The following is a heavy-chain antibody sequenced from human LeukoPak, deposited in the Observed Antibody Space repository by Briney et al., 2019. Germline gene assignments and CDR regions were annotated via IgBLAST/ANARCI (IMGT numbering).Heavy chain of an antibody. CDR3: ARYSYGVHDFDY. J-gene: IGHJ4*02. V-gene: IGHV3-11*04. D-gene: IGHD5/OR15-5a*01. Sequence: PGGSLRLSCAASGFTFSDYYMSWIRQAPGKGLDWVSYISTSGNTIYDADSVKGRFTISRDNAKNSLYLQMSSLRAEDTAVYYCARYSYGVHDFDYWGQETLVTVSS. CDR1: GFTFSDYY. CDR2: ISTSGNTI.